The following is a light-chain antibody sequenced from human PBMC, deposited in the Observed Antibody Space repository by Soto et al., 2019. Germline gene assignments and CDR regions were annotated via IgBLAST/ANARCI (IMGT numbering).Light chain of an antibody. Sequence: QSVLTQPASVSGSPGQSITISCTGTSSDVGSYNLVSWYLQHPGKAPKLMIYEGSKRATGVSNRFSGSKSGNTASLTISGLQAEDAAEYDFCSYAGSRTGVFGGGTKLTVL. V-gene: IGLV2-23*01. CDR3: CSYAGSRTGV. J-gene: IGLJ3*02. CDR2: EGS. CDR1: SSDVGSYNL.